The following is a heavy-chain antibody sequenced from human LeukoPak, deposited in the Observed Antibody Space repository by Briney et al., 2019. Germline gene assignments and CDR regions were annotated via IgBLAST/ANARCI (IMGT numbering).Heavy chain of an antibody. V-gene: IGHV3-48*04. J-gene: IGHJ4*02. Sequence: GGSLRLSCAASGFTFNTYTMNWVRQAPGKGLEWVSYISGSSGIIDYADSVRGRFTISRDNAKNSLYLQLNSLRAEDTALYYCARDNPPDYWGQGTLVTVSS. CDR3: ARDNPPDY. CDR2: ISGSSGII. CDR1: GFTFNTYT.